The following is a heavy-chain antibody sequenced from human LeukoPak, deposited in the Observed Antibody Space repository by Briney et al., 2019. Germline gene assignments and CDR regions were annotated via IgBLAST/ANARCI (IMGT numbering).Heavy chain of an antibody. J-gene: IGHJ5*02. Sequence: ATVKVSCKASGYTFTSYAMHWVRQAPGQRLEWMGWINAGNGNTKYSQKFQGRVTITRDTSASTAYMELSSLRSEDTAVYYCARAPPYPPGIWFDPWGQGTLVTVSS. CDR1: GYTFTSYA. V-gene: IGHV1-3*01. CDR2: INAGNGNT. CDR3: ARAPPYPPGIWFDP. D-gene: IGHD6-13*01.